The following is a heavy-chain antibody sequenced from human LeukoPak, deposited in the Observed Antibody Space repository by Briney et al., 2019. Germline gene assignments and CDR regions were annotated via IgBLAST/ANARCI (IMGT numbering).Heavy chain of an antibody. J-gene: IGHJ6*03. CDR3: ARGSRYYYYYMDV. D-gene: IGHD6-13*01. V-gene: IGHV4-59*01. Sequence: SETLSLTCTVSGDSINNYYWHWIRQPPGKELEWIGYIYYSGSTHYNPSLKSRVTISLDTSKNQFSLKLSSVTAADTAVYYCARGSRYYYYYMDVWGKGTTVTISS. CDR1: GDSINNYY. CDR2: IYYSGST.